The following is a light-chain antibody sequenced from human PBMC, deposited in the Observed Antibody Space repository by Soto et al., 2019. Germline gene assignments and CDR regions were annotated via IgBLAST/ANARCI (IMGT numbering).Light chain of an antibody. V-gene: IGKV3-11*01. Sequence: VLTQSPDTLSLSPGERATLSCRASQDVGKFLVWYHQKPGLSPSLVIYEASKRATDIPDRFSGSGSGTAFTLTINRLEPEDFCFYYCQQRNSWPTPFGGGTKA. CDR2: EAS. CDR1: QDVGKF. CDR3: QQRNSWPTP. J-gene: IGKJ4*01.